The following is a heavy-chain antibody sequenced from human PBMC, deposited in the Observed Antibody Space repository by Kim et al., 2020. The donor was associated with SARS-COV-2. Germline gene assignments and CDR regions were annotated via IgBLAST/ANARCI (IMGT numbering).Heavy chain of an antibody. Sequence: SETLSLTCTVSGGSISSGGYYWSWIRQHPGKGLEWIGYIYHSGSTYYNPSLTSRVSISVDTSKNQFSLKLSSVTAADTAVYYCSRGKERITMIVVVIDAFALWGPGTMVTVCS. V-gene: IGHV4-31*03. CDR2: IYHSGST. J-gene: IGHJ3*01. CDR1: GGSISSGGYY. D-gene: IGHD3-22*01. CDR3: SRGKERITMIVVVIDAFAL.